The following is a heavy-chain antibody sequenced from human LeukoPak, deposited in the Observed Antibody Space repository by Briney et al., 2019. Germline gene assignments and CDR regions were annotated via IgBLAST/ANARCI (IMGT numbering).Heavy chain of an antibody. D-gene: IGHD3-10*01. CDR2: ISAYNGNT. Sequence: ASVRVSCKASGYTFTSYGISWVRQAPGQGLEWMGWISAYNGNTNYAQKLQGRVTMTTDTSTSTAYMELRSLRSDDTAVYYCARFHYNPNWFDPWGQGTLVTVSS. CDR3: ARFHYNPNWFDP. CDR1: GYTFTSYG. V-gene: IGHV1-18*01. J-gene: IGHJ5*02.